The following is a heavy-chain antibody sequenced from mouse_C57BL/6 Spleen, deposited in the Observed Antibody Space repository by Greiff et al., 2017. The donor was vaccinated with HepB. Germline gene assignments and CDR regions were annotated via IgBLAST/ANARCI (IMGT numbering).Heavy chain of an antibody. J-gene: IGHJ2*01. Sequence: VQLQQPGAELVMPGASVKLSCKASGYTFTSYWMHWVKQRPGQGLEWIGEIDPSDSYTNYNQKFKGKSTLTVDKSSSTAYMQLSSLTSEDSAVYYCARGGTTVLDDWGQGTTLTVSS. CDR2: IDPSDSYT. V-gene: IGHV1-69*01. CDR1: GYTFTSYW. CDR3: ARGGTTVLDD. D-gene: IGHD1-1*01.